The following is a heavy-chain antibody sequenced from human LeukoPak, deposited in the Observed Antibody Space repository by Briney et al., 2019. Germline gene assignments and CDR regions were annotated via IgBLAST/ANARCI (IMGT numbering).Heavy chain of an antibody. D-gene: IGHD1-26*01. CDR2: IYYSGST. V-gene: IGHV4-59*05. J-gene: IGHJ2*01. CDR3: ARTLKLIVGATGGYFDL. CDR1: GGSISSYY. Sequence: SETLSLTCTVSGGSISSYYWSWIRQPPGKGLEWIGSIYYSGSTYYNPSLKSRVTISVDTSKNQFSLKLSSVTAADTAVYYCARTLKLIVGATGGYFDLWGRGTLVTVSS.